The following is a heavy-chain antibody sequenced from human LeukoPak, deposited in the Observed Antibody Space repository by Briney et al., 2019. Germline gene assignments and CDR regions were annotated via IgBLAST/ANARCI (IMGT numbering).Heavy chain of an antibody. Sequence: KESGPTLVKPTQTLTLTCTFSGFSLSTSGVGVGWIRQPPGKALEWLALSYWNDDKRYSPSLKSRLTITKDTSNNQVVLTMTNMDPVDTATYYCAHVPVPYSYGLNWFDPWGQGTLVTVSS. V-gene: IGHV2-5*01. CDR2: SYWNDDK. D-gene: IGHD5-18*01. CDR1: GFSLSTSGVG. J-gene: IGHJ5*02. CDR3: AHVPVPYSYGLNWFDP.